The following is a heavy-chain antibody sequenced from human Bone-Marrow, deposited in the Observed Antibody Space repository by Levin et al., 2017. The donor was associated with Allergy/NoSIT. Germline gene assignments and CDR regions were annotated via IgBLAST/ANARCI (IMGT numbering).Heavy chain of an antibody. J-gene: IGHJ6*02. CDR3: ARFVVIYDVWSGYYTEDGMDV. V-gene: IGHV4-39*07. Sequence: SETLSLTCDVSGGPISSDKSYWGWIRQPPGKGLEWIGSIFHSGSTNYNPSLKSRVTISVDTSKSQFSLKLISVTAADTAVYYCARFVVIYDVWSGYYTEDGMDVWGLGTTVTV. CDR1: GGPISSDKSY. D-gene: IGHD3-3*01. CDR2: IFHSGST.